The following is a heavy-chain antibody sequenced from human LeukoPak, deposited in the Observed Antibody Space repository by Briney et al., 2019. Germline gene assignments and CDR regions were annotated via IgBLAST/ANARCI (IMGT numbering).Heavy chain of an antibody. Sequence: ASVKVSCKASGYTFTSYGISWVRQAPGQGLEWMGWISAYNGNTNYAQKLQGRVTMTTDTSTSTAYMELRSLRSDDTAVYYCATQPCSGGRCYLLHWGQGTLVTVSS. J-gene: IGHJ4*02. CDR3: ATQPCSGGRCYLLH. D-gene: IGHD2-15*01. CDR1: GYTFTSYG. V-gene: IGHV1-18*01. CDR2: ISAYNGNT.